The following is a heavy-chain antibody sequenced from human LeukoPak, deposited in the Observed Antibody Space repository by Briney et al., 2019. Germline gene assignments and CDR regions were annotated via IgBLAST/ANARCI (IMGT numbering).Heavy chain of an antibody. J-gene: IGHJ6*03. CDR3: ARVWSGYYPFGYYYYMDV. CDR2: IYTSGST. Sequence: SETLSLTCTVSGGSISSGSYYWSWIRQPAGKGLEWIGRIYTSGSTNYNPSLKSRVTISVDTSKNQFSLKLSSVTAADTAAYYCARVWSGYYPFGYYYYMDVWGKGTTVTVSS. D-gene: IGHD3-3*01. CDR1: GGSISSGSYY. V-gene: IGHV4-61*02.